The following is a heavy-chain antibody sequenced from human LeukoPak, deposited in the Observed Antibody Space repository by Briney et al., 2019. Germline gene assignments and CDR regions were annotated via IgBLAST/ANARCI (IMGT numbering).Heavy chain of an antibody. V-gene: IGHV3-20*04. Sequence: RPGGSLRLSCAASGFTFDDYGMSWVRQAPGKGLEWVSGINWNGGSTGYADSVKGRFTISRDNAKNSLYLQMNSLRAEDTALYYCARGKNYHYYYYYMDVWGKGTTATVSS. CDR1: GFTFDDYG. CDR3: ARGKNYHYYYYYMDV. D-gene: IGHD1-7*01. CDR2: INWNGGST. J-gene: IGHJ6*03.